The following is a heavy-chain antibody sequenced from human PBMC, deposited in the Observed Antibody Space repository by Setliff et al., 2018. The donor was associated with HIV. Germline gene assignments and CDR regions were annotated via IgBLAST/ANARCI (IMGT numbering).Heavy chain of an antibody. CDR2: IYYSGRT. CDR3: ARSPRIGVAGEFEY. Sequence: LSLTCTVSGDSITSGGFYCNWFRQHPGKGLEWIGWIYYSGRTKYNPSLESRVTISVDTSKNQFSLKLSSVTAADTAVYYCARSPRIGVAGEFEYWGQGTLVTVSS. D-gene: IGHD6-19*01. CDR1: GDSITSGGFY. V-gene: IGHV4-31*03. J-gene: IGHJ4*02.